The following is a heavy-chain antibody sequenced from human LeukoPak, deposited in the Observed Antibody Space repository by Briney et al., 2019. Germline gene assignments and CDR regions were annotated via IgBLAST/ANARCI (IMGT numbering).Heavy chain of an antibody. CDR1: GGSISSGGYY. CDR3: ARGYYDSSGYYYDY. J-gene: IGHJ4*02. CDR2: IYYSGST. D-gene: IGHD3-22*01. V-gene: IGHV4-31*03. Sequence: SETLSLTCTVSGGSISSGGYYWSWVRQHPGKGLEWIGYIYYSGSTYYNPSLKSRVTISVDTSKNQFSLKLSSVTAADTAVYYCARGYYDSSGYYYDYWGQGTLVTVSS.